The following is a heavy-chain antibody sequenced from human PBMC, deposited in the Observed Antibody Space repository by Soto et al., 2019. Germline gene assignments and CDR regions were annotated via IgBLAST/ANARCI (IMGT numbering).Heavy chain of an antibody. D-gene: IGHD3-10*01. Sequence: QVQLQESGPGLVKPSGTLSLTCAVSSVSITSDNWWSWVRQPPGKGLEWIGEVDHSGTTNYNPSLKSRVTISVDKSKKHFSLKMTSVTAADTAVYYWASRARIRGVPDYWGQGTLVIVSS. CDR2: VDHSGTT. CDR1: SVSITSDNW. J-gene: IGHJ4*02. V-gene: IGHV4-4*02. CDR3: ASRARIRGVPDY.